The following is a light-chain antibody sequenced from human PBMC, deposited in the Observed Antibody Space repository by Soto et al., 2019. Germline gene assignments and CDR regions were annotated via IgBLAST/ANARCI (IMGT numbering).Light chain of an antibody. J-gene: IGKJ5*01. V-gene: IGKV3-20*01. CDR3: HQYGSSPIA. CDR1: QGVSSNY. CDR2: VAS. Sequence: EIGLTQSPCTLSSSPGERATLSCRASQGVSSNYLAWHQQKPGQAPSVLIYVASSRSTGIPDRLSGSGSSADVSLTTSSLEHAEVEAYYCHQYGSSPIAFGQGTRLEIK.